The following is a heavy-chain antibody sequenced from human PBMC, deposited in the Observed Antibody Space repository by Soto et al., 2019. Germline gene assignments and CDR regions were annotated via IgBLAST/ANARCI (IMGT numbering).Heavy chain of an antibody. CDR1: GFTFSSSA. J-gene: IGHJ5*02. CDR2: VRGSGGTT. D-gene: IGHD6-19*01. Sequence: EVQLLDSGGGLVQPGGFLRLSCAASGFTFSSSAMSWVRQAPGKGLEWVSAVRGSGGTTYYAESVRGRFTISRDNSQNTRYLQMNRLRAEDTAIYFCARCTVDTIVTSGWCHYLDPWGQGTLVTVSS. V-gene: IGHV3-23*01. CDR3: ARCTVDTIVTSGWCHYLDP.